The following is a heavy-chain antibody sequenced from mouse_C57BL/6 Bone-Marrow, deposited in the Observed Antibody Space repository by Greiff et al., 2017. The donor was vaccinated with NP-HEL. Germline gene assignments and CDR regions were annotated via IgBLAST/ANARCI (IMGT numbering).Heavy chain of an antibody. Sequence: VKVVESGAELARPGASVKLSCKASGYTFTSYGISWVKQRTGQGLEWIGEIYPRSGNTYYNEKFKGKATLTADKSSSTAYMELRSLTSEDSAVYFCADYYALGAWFAYWGQGTLVTVSA. CDR1: GYTFTSYG. CDR2: IYPRSGNT. CDR3: ADYYALGAWFAY. J-gene: IGHJ3*01. V-gene: IGHV1-81*01. D-gene: IGHD1-1*01.